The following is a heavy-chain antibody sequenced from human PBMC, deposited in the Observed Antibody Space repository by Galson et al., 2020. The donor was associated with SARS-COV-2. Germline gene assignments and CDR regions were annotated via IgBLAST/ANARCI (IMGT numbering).Heavy chain of an antibody. V-gene: IGHV3-33*08. D-gene: IGHD2-8*01. Sequence: GGSLRLSCQASGFYFSTFCFHWVRLAPGKGLEWVAFISFDGSTEYYADSVKGRFTVSRDNSKNTVYLHMDSVRAEDTAVYYCLRDRFCTIDICNNDFDPWGQGTLVTVSS. CDR2: ISFDGSTE. J-gene: IGHJ5*01. CDR1: GFYFSTFC. CDR3: LRDRFCTIDICNNDFDP.